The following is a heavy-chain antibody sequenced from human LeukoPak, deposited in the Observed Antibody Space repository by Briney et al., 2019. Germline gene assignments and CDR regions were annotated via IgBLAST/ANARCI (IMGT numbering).Heavy chain of an antibody. V-gene: IGHV3-23*01. D-gene: IGHD2-15*01. CDR2: ISRSGDNT. CDR3: VKGGWLDH. J-gene: IGHJ4*02. CDR1: GFIFTNFD. Sequence: PGGSLRLSCTASGFIFTNFDMNWVRQAPGKGLEWVSVISRSGDNTNYADSVKGRFTISRDNSKNTLDLQMNSLRVEDTAVYYCVKGGWLDHWGQGTLVTVSS.